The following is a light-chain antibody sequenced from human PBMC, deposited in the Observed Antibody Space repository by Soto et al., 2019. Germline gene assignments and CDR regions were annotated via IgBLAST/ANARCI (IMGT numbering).Light chain of an antibody. Sequence: EILLTQSPATLSLSPGEIATLSCRASQSVSSYLAWYQQKPGQAPRLLIHTASHMTTGIPARFSGSGSGTDCTLTINSLEPENFAVYYCQQRSNWPPTWTFGQGTKVEIK. CDR1: QSVSSY. CDR2: TAS. V-gene: IGKV3-11*01. CDR3: QQRSNWPPTWT. J-gene: IGKJ1*01.